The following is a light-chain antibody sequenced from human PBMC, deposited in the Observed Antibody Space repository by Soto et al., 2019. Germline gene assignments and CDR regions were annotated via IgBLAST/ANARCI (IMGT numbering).Light chain of an antibody. J-gene: IGKJ1*01. CDR3: QQYGTSWWT. CDR2: GAS. CDR1: QSVSSNY. Sequence: EIVLTQSPGTLSLSPGERVTLSCRTSQSVSSNYLAWYQQKPGQAPRLLIYGASSRATGIPDRFSGSGSGTDLTLTISRVEPEDFAVYHCQQYGTSWWTFGQGTKVEIK. V-gene: IGKV3-20*01.